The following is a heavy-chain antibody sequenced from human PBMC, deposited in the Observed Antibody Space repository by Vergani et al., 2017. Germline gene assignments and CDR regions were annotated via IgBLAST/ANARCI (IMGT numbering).Heavy chain of an antibody. CDR2: IYPADYDT. J-gene: IGHJ4*02. D-gene: IGHD1-1*01. Sequence: EVELAQSGPEMRKPGESLKISCKGSEYSFGHYWIGWVRQMPGKGLEWMGIIYPADYDTRYSPSFQGQVTISADKSISTAFLQWDSLEASDTALYYCARHTTYTDSWGQGTLVTVSS. V-gene: IGHV5-51*01. CDR3: ARHTTYTDS. CDR1: EYSFGHYW.